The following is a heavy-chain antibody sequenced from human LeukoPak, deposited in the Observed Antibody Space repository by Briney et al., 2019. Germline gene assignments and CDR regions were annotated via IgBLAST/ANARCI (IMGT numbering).Heavy chain of an antibody. D-gene: IGHD3-16*02. CDR2: IYDSGST. CDR1: GGSIRSSYYY. J-gene: IGHJ2*01. CDR3: ASSPRIINHDYVWGSYRFDWYFDL. Sequence: SETLSLTCTVSGGSIRSSYYYWGWIRQPPGKGLEWIGSIYDSGSTYYNPSLKSRVTISVDTSKNQFSLKLSSVTAADTAVYYCASSPRIINHDYVWGSYRFDWYFDLWGRGTLVTVSS. V-gene: IGHV4-39*07.